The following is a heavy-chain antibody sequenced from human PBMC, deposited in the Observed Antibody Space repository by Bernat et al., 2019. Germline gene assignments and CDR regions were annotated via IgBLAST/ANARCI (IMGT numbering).Heavy chain of an antibody. D-gene: IGHD6-19*01. CDR3: TTDRDEWLDAFDI. J-gene: IGHJ3*02. Sequence: EVQLVESGGGLVKPGGSLRLSCAASGFTFSNAWMSWVRQAPGKGLEWDGRIKSKTDGGTTDYAAPVKGRFTISRDDSKNTLYLQMNSLKTEDTAVYYCTTDRDEWLDAFDIWGQGTMVTVSS. V-gene: IGHV3-15*01. CDR2: IKSKTDGGTT. CDR1: GFTFSNAW.